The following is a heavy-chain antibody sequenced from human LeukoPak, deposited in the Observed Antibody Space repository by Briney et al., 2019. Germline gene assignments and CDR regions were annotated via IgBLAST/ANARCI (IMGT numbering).Heavy chain of an antibody. V-gene: IGHV3-15*01. CDR1: GFTFNNAW. D-gene: IGHD1-1*01. CDR3: NNWNYGYLDL. CDR2: IKGKTNGGTT. J-gene: IGHJ2*01. Sequence: GGSLRLSCAASGFTFNNAWMTWVRQAPGKGLEWVGRIKGKTNGGTTDYAAPVKGRFTISRDDSKNTLFLQMNSLKTEDTAVYFCNNWNYGYLDLWGRGTLVTVSS.